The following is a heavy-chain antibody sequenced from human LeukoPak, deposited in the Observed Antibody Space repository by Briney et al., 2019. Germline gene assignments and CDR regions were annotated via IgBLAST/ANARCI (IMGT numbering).Heavy chain of an antibody. D-gene: IGHD2-8*01. J-gene: IGHJ4*02. CDR2: ISGGGGST. V-gene: IGHV3-23*01. CDR3: AKVVMVYAIQVYYFDY. Sequence: TGGSLRLSCAASGFTFSSYAMSWVRQAPGKGLEWVSVISGGGGSTYYAESLKSRFTISRDNSKNTLHLEMNSLRAEDTAVYYCAKVVMVYAIQVYYFDYWGQGTLVTVSS. CDR1: GFTFSSYA.